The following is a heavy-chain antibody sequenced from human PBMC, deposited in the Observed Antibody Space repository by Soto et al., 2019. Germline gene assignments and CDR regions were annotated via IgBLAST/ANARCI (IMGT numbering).Heavy chain of an antibody. Sequence: PSETLSLTCTVSGGSISSYYWSWIRQPPGKGLEWIGFIFYSGSTNYIPSLKSRVTISVGTSKNQFSLKLSFVTAADTALYFCARHGGGNGWVYYYYYMDVWGKGTTVTVSS. CDR3: ARHGGGNGWVYYYYYMDV. V-gene: IGHV4-59*08. CDR2: IFYSGST. D-gene: IGHD3-16*01. CDR1: GGSISSYY. J-gene: IGHJ6*03.